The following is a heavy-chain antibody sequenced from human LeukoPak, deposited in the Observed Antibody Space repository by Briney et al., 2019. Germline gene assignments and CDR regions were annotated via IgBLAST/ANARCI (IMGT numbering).Heavy chain of an antibody. Sequence: ASVKVSCKASGYTFTSYGINWVRQATGQGLGWMGWMNPNSGNTGYAQKFQGRVTMTRNTSISTAYMELSSLRSEDTAVYYCARGYGDYYYYGMDVWGQGTTVTVSS. CDR3: ARGYGDYYYYGMDV. J-gene: IGHJ6*02. V-gene: IGHV1-8*02. CDR2: MNPNSGNT. D-gene: IGHD4-17*01. CDR1: GYTFTSYG.